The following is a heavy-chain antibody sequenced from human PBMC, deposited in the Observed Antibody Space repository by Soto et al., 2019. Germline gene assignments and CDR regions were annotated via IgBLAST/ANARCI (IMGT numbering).Heavy chain of an antibody. D-gene: IGHD3-22*01. J-gene: IGHJ5*02. CDR1: GGSISSADYY. CDR3: ATEGYYYDTGAYPS. Sequence: QVQLQESGPRLVKPSQTVSLTCTVSGGSISSADYYSSWIRQHPGKGLEWFGYFYYRGSTYYNPSLKKRVTISVDTSKNQFSLQVSSVTAADTAIYYCATEGYYYDTGAYPSWGQGTLVTVSS. V-gene: IGHV4-31*03. CDR2: FYYRGST.